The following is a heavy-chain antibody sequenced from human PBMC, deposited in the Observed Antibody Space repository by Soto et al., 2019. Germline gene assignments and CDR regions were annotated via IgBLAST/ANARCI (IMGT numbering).Heavy chain of an antibody. V-gene: IGHV2-26*01. J-gene: IGHJ6*02. CDR2: IFSNAEK. Sequence: TDSARLPCPGARFSLRPLLQNKSWIRQPPWKALEWLAHIFSNAEKSYSTSLKSRLTISKDTSKSQVVLTMTNMDPVDTASYFYARTTGNIAYYYLHGMLVWG. D-gene: IGHD1-1*01. CDR3: ARTTGNIAYYYLHGMLV. CDR1: RFSLRPLLQN.